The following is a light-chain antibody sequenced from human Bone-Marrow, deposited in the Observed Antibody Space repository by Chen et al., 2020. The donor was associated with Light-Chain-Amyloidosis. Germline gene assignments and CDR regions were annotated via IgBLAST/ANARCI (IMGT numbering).Light chain of an antibody. J-gene: IGLJ3*02. CDR3: SSYTSSGTWV. CDR1: ISDVDSYKS. V-gene: IGLV2-14*01. Sequence: QSPLTQTASVSGSPVQSILFSCTGAISDVDSYKSVSWYQQHPGKAPKLLIFDVTDRPSGVSNRFSGSKSGTTASLTISGLQAEDEAEYFCSSYTSSGTWVFGGGTKLTVL. CDR2: DVT.